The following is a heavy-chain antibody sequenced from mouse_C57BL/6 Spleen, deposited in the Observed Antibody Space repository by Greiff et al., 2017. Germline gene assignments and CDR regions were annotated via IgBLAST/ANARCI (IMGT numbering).Heavy chain of an antibody. D-gene: IGHD2-5*01. CDR1: GYTFTSYW. Sequence: QVQLQQPGAELVMPGASVKLSCKASGYTFTSYWMHWVKQRPGQGLEWIGEIDPSDSYTNYNQKFKGKSTLTVDKSSSTAYMQLSSLTSEVSAVYYCAYNNYWNYFDYWGQGTTLTVSS. CDR3: AYNNYWNYFDY. J-gene: IGHJ2*01. V-gene: IGHV1-69*01. CDR2: IDPSDSYT.